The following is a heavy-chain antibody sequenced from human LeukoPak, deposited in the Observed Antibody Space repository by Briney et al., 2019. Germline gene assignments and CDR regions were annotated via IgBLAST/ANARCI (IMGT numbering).Heavy chain of an antibody. J-gene: IGHJ4*02. CDR1: GGSISSGGYY. Sequence: SETLSLTCTVSGGSISSGGYYWSWIRQPPGKGLEWIGYIYHSGSTYYNPSLKSQVTISVDRSKNQFSLKLSSVTAADTAVYYCASMPYCSSTSCYRGAGDYWGQGTLVTVSS. CDR2: IYHSGST. D-gene: IGHD2-2*01. V-gene: IGHV4-30-2*01. CDR3: ASMPYCSSTSCYRGAGDY.